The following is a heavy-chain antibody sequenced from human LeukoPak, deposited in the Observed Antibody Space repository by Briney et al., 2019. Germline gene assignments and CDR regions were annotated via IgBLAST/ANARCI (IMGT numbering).Heavy chain of an antibody. CDR2: ISGSGGST. D-gene: IGHD4-23*01. J-gene: IGHJ5*02. V-gene: IGHV3-23*01. CDR3: AKGPTVVRPGNWFDP. CDR1: GFTFTTYT. Sequence: PGPSLRLSCVASGFTFTTYTMNWVRQAPGKGLEWVSAISGSGGSTYYADSVKGRFTISRDNSKNTLYLQMNSLRAEDTAVYYCAKGPTVVRPGNWFDPWGQGTLVTVSS.